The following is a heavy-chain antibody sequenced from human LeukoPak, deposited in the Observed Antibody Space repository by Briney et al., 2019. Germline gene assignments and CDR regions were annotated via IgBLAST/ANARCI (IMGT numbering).Heavy chain of an antibody. CDR1: GFIFNNYA. J-gene: IGHJ6*03. D-gene: IGHD1-26*01. CDR3: ARAPDIVGATHYYYYYMDV. Sequence: PGGSLSLSCAASGFIFNNYAMRWVRQAPGKGLEWVSGISGSGDSTYYAVSVTGRFTIARDNSKNTLYLQMNSLRAEDTALYYCARAPDIVGATHYYYYYMDVWGEGTTVTVSS. V-gene: IGHV3-23*01. CDR2: ISGSGDST.